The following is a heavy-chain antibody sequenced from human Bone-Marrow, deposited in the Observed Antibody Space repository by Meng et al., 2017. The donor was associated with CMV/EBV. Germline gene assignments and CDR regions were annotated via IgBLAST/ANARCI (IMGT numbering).Heavy chain of an antibody. J-gene: IGHJ4*02. V-gene: IGHV3-21*01. Sequence: GGSLRLSCAASGFTFRKYTMNWIRWAQGKGLEWVSSVSSSGSSIEYADSVRGRFTIYRDNVRNSVYLEMSGLRVEDTAVYYCARDALSSGGDYWGQGTRVTVSS. CDR3: ARDALSSGGDY. CDR1: GFTFRKYT. D-gene: IGHD6-19*01. CDR2: VSSSGSSI.